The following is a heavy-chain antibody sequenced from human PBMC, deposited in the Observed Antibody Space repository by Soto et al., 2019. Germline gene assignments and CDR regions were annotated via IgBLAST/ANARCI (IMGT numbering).Heavy chain of an antibody. Sequence: SETLSLTCTVSGGSISSYYWSWIRQPPGKGLEWIGFIYYSGITNYNPSLKSRVIISIDTSKNQFSLKLSSVTAADTAVYYCARANIGYFDYWGQGTPVTVSS. CDR3: ARANIGYFDY. J-gene: IGHJ4*02. D-gene: IGHD5-12*01. CDR1: GGSISSYY. CDR2: IYYSGIT. V-gene: IGHV4-59*01.